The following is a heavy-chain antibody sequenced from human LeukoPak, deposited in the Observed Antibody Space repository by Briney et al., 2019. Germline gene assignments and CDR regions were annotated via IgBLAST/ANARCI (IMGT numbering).Heavy chain of an antibody. CDR3: ARDSYESGGWAFDI. Sequence: GGSLRLSCAASGTTVSGNYMSWVRQAPGEGLEWVSVMESGGATYYTDSVKGRFTLSRDTAKNMLYLQMNSLRAEDTAVYYCARDSYESGGWAFDIWGQGTMVTVSS. J-gene: IGHJ3*02. CDR1: GTTVSGNY. CDR2: MESGGAT. D-gene: IGHD3-22*01. V-gene: IGHV3-66*01.